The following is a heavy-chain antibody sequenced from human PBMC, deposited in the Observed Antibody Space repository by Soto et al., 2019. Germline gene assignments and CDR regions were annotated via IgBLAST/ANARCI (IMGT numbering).Heavy chain of an antibody. Sequence: QVQLVESGGGVVQPGRSLRLSCAASGFTFSSYGMHWVRQAPGKGPEWVAVISYDGNNKYYADSVKGRFTVSRDNSENTLYLQMNSLRAEDTAVYYCAKGSGLVWELRRGTGLDAFDIWGRGTMVTVSS. CDR3: AKGSGLVWELRRGTGLDAFDI. D-gene: IGHD1-26*01. J-gene: IGHJ3*02. V-gene: IGHV3-30*18. CDR2: ISYDGNNK. CDR1: GFTFSSYG.